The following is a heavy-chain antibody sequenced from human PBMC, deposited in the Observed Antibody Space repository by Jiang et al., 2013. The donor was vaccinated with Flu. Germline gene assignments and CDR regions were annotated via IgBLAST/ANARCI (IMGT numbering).Heavy chain of an antibody. CDR2: INPNSGGT. J-gene: IGHJ4*02. Sequence: SGAEVKKPGASVKVSCKASGYTFTGYYMHWVRQAPGQGLEWMGWINPNSGGTNYAQKFQGWVTMTRDTSISTAYMELSRLRSDDTAVYYCARTLSRQQLVLGYWGQGTLVTVSS. CDR1: GYTFTGYY. CDR3: ARTLSRQQLVLGY. V-gene: IGHV1-2*04. D-gene: IGHD6-13*01.